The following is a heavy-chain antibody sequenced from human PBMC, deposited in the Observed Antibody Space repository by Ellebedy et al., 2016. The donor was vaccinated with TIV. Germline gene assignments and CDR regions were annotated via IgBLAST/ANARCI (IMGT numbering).Heavy chain of an antibody. CDR2: INYRGST. CDR3: ARLLRGTYYGGFDY. J-gene: IGHJ4*02. CDR1: GGAISGFY. Sequence: MPSETLSLTCAVSGGAISGFYWTWIRQPPGKGLEWIGYINYRGSTTYNPSLKSRVTISLDTSTNQLSLELRSVTAADTAVYYGARLLRGTYYGGFDYWGQGTPVTVSS. D-gene: IGHD1-26*01. V-gene: IGHV4-59*01.